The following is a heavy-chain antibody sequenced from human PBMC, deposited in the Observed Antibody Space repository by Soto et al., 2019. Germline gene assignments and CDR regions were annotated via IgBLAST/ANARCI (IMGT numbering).Heavy chain of an antibody. J-gene: IGHJ4*02. V-gene: IGHV3-23*01. CDR1: GVTISSYA. Sequence: LRLSCGASGVTISSYAMSWVRKAPGKGLEWVSAISGSGGSTYYADSVKGRFTISRDNSKNTLYLQMNSLRAEDTAVYYCAKGITIFGVVHYYFDYWGQGTLVTVSS. CDR2: ISGSGGST. D-gene: IGHD3-3*01. CDR3: AKGITIFGVVHYYFDY.